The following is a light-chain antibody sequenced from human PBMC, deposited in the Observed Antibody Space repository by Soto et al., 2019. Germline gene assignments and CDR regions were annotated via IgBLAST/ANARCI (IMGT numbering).Light chain of an antibody. CDR2: DVN. Sequence: QSALTQPASVSGSPGQSITISCTGTSSDVGGYNYVSWYQQHPGKAPKLMIFDVNNRPSGVSNRFSGSKSGNTASLTISGLQAEDVADYYCCSYTSTSTYVFGTGTKVTVL. J-gene: IGLJ1*01. V-gene: IGLV2-14*01. CDR1: SSDVGGYNY. CDR3: CSYTSTSTYV.